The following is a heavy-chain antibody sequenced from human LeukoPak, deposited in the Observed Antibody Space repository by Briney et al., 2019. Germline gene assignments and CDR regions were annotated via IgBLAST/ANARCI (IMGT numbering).Heavy chain of an antibody. J-gene: IGHJ5*02. CDR3: ATSGGSYWS. CDR1: GGSISSGGYS. D-gene: IGHD1-26*01. Sequence: PSQTLSLTCAVSGGSISSGGYSWSWIRQPPGKGLEWIGYIYYSGSTYYNPSLKSRVTISVDTSKNQFSLKLSSVTAEDTAVYYCATSGGSYWSWGQGTLVTVSS. V-gene: IGHV4-30-4*07. CDR2: IYYSGST.